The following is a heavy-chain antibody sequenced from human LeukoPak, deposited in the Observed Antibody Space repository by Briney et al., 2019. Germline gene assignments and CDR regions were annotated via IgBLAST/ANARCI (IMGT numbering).Heavy chain of an antibody. J-gene: IGHJ4*02. Sequence: SETLSLTCTVSGASINSHYWSWIRQPAGKGLEWIGRIYIGGSTNYNSSLQSRVTMSVDTSKNQFSLKLSSVTAADTAVYYCARALNPLPGTYYFDYWGQGTLVTVSS. D-gene: IGHD2-15*01. CDR2: IYIGGST. CDR1: GASINSHY. CDR3: ARALNPLPGTYYFDY. V-gene: IGHV4-4*07.